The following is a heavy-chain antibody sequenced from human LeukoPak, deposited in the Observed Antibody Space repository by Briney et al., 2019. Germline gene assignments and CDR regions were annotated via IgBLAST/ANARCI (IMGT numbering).Heavy chain of an antibody. CDR1: GYTFTSYH. D-gene: IGHD3-22*01. CDR3: ARDRGSYDSSGYSFDY. CDR2: IIPRGGST. J-gene: IGHJ4*02. V-gene: IGHV1-46*01. Sequence: ASVTVSCKASGYTFTSYHIHWVRQAPGHGLEWMGMIIPRGGSTTNAQKFQGRVTMARDLSTSTLYMELSSLGSDDTAVYYCARDRGSYDSSGYSFDYWGQGTLVTVSS.